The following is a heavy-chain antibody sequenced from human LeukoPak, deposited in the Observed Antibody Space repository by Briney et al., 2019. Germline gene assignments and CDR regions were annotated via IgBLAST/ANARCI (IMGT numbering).Heavy chain of an antibody. CDR2: THYSGST. CDR3: ARGAAGRGAADY. V-gene: IGHV4-59*01. D-gene: IGHD6-13*01. J-gene: IGHJ4*02. CDR1: GGSISSYY. Sequence: SSETLSLTCTVSGGSISSYYWSWIRQPPGKGLEWIGYTHYSGSTKYNPSLKSRLTISVDSSKNQFSLRLSSVTAADTAVYFCARGAAGRGAADYWGQGTLVTVSS.